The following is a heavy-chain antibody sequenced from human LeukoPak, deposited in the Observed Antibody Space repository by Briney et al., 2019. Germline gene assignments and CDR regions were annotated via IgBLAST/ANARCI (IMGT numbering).Heavy chain of an antibody. J-gene: IGHJ6*02. CDR3: AREIAVAGSSSGMDV. CDR2: IYSGGST. V-gene: IGHV3-53*01. D-gene: IGHD6-19*01. CDR1: GFTVSSNY. Sequence: GGSLRLSCAASGFTVSSNYMSWVRQAPGKGLEWVSVIYSGGSTYYADSVKGRFTISRDNSKNTLYLQMNSLRAEDTAVYYCAREIAVAGSSSGMDVWGQGTTVTVSS.